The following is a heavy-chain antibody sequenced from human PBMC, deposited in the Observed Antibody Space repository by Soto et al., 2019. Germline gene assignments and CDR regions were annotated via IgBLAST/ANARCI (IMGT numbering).Heavy chain of an antibody. D-gene: IGHD3-22*01. V-gene: IGHV4-39*01. J-gene: IGHJ4*02. CDR3: ARLGGYVSVGYYYLWDS. CDR2: INHSGST. CDR1: DGSMNSDSSY. Sequence: QLQLQESGPGLVKPSETLSLTCRVSDGSMNSDSSYWGWIRQPPGKGLEWIGVINHSGSTYHNLSLMCRVTMSVDASRNQFSLKLTSMTAADTAVYYCARLGGYVSVGYYYLWDSWGQGTLVTVSS.